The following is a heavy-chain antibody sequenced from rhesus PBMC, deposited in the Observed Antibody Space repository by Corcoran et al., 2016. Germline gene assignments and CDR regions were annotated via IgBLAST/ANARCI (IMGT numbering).Heavy chain of an antibody. CDR1: GDSINSGYG. V-gene: IGHV4-127*01. CDR2: IGGDKTDN. CDR3: ARRLWGFDY. D-gene: IGHD7-45*01. J-gene: IGHJ4*01. Sequence: QVQLQESGPGLVKPSETLSLTCTVSGDSINSGYGWTWIRQSPGKGLEWIGYIGGDKTDNRFNPSLKTGVTISKDTSKNQFSLKMNSVTAADTAVYYCARRLWGFDYWGQGLLVTVSS.